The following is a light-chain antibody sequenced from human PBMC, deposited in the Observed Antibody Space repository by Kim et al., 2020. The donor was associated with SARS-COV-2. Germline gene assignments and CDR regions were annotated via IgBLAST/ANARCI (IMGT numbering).Light chain of an antibody. J-gene: IGKJ2*01. CDR1: QDISTW. CDR3: QHYSRYPYT. V-gene: IGKV1-5*03. Sequence: SASVGDRVTITCRASQDISTWLAWYQQKPGKAPNLLIYKASNSESGVPSRFIGSGSGTGFTLTISSLQPDDFATYYCQHYSRYPYTFGQGTKLEI. CDR2: KAS.